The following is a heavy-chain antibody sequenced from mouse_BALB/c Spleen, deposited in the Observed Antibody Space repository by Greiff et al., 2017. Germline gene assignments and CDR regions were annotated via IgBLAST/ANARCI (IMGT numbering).Heavy chain of an antibody. D-gene: IGHD2-14*01. CDR3: ASHYRAFAY. Sequence: QVQLKQSGAELVRPGTSVKVSCKASGYAFTNYLIEWVKQRPGQGLEWIGVINPGSGGTNYNEKFKGKATLTADKSSSTAYMQLSSLTSDDSAVYFCASHYRAFAYWGQGTLVTVSA. CDR2: INPGSGGT. V-gene: IGHV1-54*01. J-gene: IGHJ3*01. CDR1: GYAFTNYL.